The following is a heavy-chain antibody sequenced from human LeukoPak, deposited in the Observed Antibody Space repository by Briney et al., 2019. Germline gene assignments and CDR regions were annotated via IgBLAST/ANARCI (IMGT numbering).Heavy chain of an antibody. CDR3: AKVRGKYSSHFFFDH. CDR2: ISYNGGFI. CDR1: GFTFDDYA. Sequence: GRSLRLSCAGSGFTFDDYAMHWVRQAPGKGLEWLSIISYNGGFIDYADSVKGRFTISRDNAKSSLYLQLDSLRAEDTAIYYCAKVRGKYSSHFFFDHWGQGTLVTVSS. J-gene: IGHJ4*02. D-gene: IGHD6-19*01. V-gene: IGHV3-9*01.